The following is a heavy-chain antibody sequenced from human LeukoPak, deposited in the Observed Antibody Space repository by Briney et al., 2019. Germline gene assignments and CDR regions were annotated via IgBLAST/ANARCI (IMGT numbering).Heavy chain of an antibody. D-gene: IGHD6-19*01. V-gene: IGHV3-48*03. Sequence: GGSLRLSCAASGFTFSSYEMNWVRQAPGKGLERVSYISSSGSTIYYADPVKGRFTISRDNAKNSLYLQMNSLRAEDTAVYYCASKAGEAVAGTGFDYWGQGTLVTVSS. J-gene: IGHJ4*02. CDR2: ISSSGSTI. CDR3: ASKAGEAVAGTGFDY. CDR1: GFTFSSYE.